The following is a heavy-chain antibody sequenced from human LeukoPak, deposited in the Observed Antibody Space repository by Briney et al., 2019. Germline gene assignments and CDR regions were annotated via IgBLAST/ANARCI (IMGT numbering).Heavy chain of an antibody. CDR2: IRNKAFGGST. Sequence: GRSLRLSCTASGFTFGDYAVSWFRQAPGQGLEWVGFIRNKAFGGSTEYAASVKGRFTISRDDSEGIAYLQMNSLKSEDTAVYYCTRDECGSGSPFDPWGQGTLVTVSS. CDR1: GFTFGDYA. D-gene: IGHD3-10*01. V-gene: IGHV3-49*03. CDR3: TRDECGSGSPFDP. J-gene: IGHJ5*02.